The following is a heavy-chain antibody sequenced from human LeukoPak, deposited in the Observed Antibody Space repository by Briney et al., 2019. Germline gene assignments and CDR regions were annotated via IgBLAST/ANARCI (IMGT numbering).Heavy chain of an antibody. CDR2: ISANSGDT. V-gene: IGHV1-18*01. Sequence: ASVKVSCMASGYPFTTYGFIWVRQAPGLGLEWMGWISANSGDTKYGQSFQGRVTMTTDTTTETAYMELRSLRFDDTAIYYCARTVGDRADPWGQGSLVTVSS. J-gene: IGHJ5*02. CDR3: ARTVGDRADP. D-gene: IGHD2-21*01. CDR1: GYPFTTYG.